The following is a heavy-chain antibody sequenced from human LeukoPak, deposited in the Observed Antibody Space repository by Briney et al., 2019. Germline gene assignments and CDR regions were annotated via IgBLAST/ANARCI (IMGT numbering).Heavy chain of an antibody. CDR1: GYTFTSYG. CDR2: ISAYNGHT. J-gene: IGHJ4*02. V-gene: IGHV1-18*01. Sequence: ASVKVSCKASGYTFTSYGISWVRQAPGQGLEWMGWISAYNGHTNYAQKLQGRVTMTTDTSTSTAYMELRSLRSDDTAVYYCATFLYYDSSGYFMDYWGQGTLVTVSS. CDR3: ATFLYYDSSGYFMDY. D-gene: IGHD3-22*01.